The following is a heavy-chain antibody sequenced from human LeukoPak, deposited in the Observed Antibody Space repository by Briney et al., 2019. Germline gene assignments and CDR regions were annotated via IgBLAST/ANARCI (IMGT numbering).Heavy chain of an antibody. J-gene: IGHJ4*02. Sequence: PGVSMRICCSASEFTFSSYEMNWVLNATGQGLEQPSYISGSGSTIYYADFVNGRFTISRGNAMNSLCLQMNSLRAEDMAVYFCFFKQKTAYEILTGYYLITHYFDYWGQGTLVTVSS. CDR2: ISGSGSTI. CDR3: FFKQKTAYEILTGYYLITHYFDY. D-gene: IGHD3-9*01. CDR1: EFTFSSYE. V-gene: IGHV3-48*03.